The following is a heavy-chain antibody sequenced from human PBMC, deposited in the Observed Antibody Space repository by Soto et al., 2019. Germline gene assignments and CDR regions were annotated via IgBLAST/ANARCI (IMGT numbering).Heavy chain of an antibody. Sequence: PETLSLTCCVYGGSFRNYYWIWVRQPPGKGLEWIGEVNHSGEATYNPSLQSRITISLDTSNNQFSLKMTSVTAADTAMYFCTRAGRFPSSWFDPWGQATQVTVYS. CDR2: VNHSGEA. J-gene: IGHJ5*02. CDR3: TRAGRFPSSWFDP. V-gene: IGHV4-34*01. CDR1: GGSFRNYY. D-gene: IGHD6-6*01.